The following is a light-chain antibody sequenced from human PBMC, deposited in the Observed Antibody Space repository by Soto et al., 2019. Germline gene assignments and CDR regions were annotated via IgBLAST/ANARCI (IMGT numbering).Light chain of an antibody. J-gene: IGKJ5*01. CDR1: QSVSSTY. CDR3: QQYET. Sequence: EIVLTQSPGTLSLSPGERATLSCRASQSVSSTYLAWSQQNPGQAPRLLIYGASSRATGIPERFSGSGSATDFTLTISRLEAEDFAVYYCQQYETFGQGTRLGI. V-gene: IGKV3-20*01. CDR2: GAS.